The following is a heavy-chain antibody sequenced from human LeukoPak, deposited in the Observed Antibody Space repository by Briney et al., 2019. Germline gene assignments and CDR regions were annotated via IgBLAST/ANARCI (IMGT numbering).Heavy chain of an antibody. V-gene: IGHV4-59*08. CDR1: GGSMSGYY. D-gene: IGHD1-1*01. Sequence: PSETLSLTCTISGGSMSGYYWSWIRQSPGKGLEWSGYIYYSGSTNYNPSLKSRVTISVDTSKNQFSLKLGSVTAADTAVYYCARRTYNWNEYFFDHWGQGTLVTVSS. CDR3: ARRTYNWNEYFFDH. CDR2: IYYSGST. J-gene: IGHJ4*02.